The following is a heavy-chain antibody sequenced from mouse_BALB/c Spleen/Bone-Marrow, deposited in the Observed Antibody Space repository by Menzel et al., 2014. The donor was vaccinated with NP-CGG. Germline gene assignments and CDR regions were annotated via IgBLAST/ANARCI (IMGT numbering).Heavy chain of an antibody. V-gene: IGHV5-9-3*01. CDR3: ARHGITRLLDY. CDR2: ISSGGSYT. CDR1: GLTFSSYA. D-gene: IGHD2-4*01. Sequence: EVKVVDSGGGLVKPGGSLKLSCAASGLTFSSYAMSWVRQTPEKRLEWVATISSGGSYTYYPDSVKGRFTISRDNAKNTLYLQMSSLRSEDTAMYYCARHGITRLLDYWGQGTTLTVSS. J-gene: IGHJ2*01.